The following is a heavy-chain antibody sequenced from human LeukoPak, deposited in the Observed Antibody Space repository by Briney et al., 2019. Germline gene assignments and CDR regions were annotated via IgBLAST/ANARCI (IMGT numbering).Heavy chain of an antibody. CDR3: AKVPDGGYSWLDP. J-gene: IGHJ5*02. Sequence: SETLSLTCTVSGGSISTYYWSWIRQPPGKGLEWIGYIYSGGNTNYNPSLKSRVTISVDMSKNQFSLKLNSVTAADTAVYYCAKVPDGGYSWLDPWGQGILVTVSS. V-gene: IGHV4-59*13. D-gene: IGHD4-23*01. CDR2: IYSGGNT. CDR1: GGSISTYY.